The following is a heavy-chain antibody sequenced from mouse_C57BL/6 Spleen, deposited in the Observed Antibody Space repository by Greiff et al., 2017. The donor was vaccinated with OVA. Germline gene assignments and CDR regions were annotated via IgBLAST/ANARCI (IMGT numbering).Heavy chain of an antibody. CDR1: GYTFTSYW. V-gene: IGHV1-69*01. CDR2: IDPSDSDT. J-gene: IGHJ2*01. D-gene: IGHD2-3*01. Sequence: VQLQQPGAELVMPGASVKLSCKASGYTFTSYWMHWVKQRPGQGLEWIGEIDPSDSDTNYNQKFKGKATLTVEKSSSTAYMQSSSQTSEDSAFYYCARGGLLFDYWGQGTTLTVSS. CDR3: ARGGLLFDY.